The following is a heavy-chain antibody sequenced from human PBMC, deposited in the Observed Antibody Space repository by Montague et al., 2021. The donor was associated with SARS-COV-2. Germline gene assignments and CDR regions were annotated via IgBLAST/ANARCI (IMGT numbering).Heavy chain of an antibody. CDR1: GDSISGYY. V-gene: IGHV4-59*08. Sequence: SETLSLTCTVSGDSISGYYWTWIRQAPKKGLEWIGYIYHTGSTNYNPSFKGRVIISVDTSTNQFSLKMASVTAADTAVYFCAASAWTNGYFDFWGQGFLVTVSS. D-gene: IGHD1/OR15-1a*01. CDR2: IYHTGST. CDR3: AASAWTNGYFDF. J-gene: IGHJ4*02.